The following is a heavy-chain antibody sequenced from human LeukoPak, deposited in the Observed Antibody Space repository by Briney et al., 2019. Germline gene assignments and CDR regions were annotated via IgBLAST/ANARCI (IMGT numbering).Heavy chain of an antibody. J-gene: IGHJ4*02. V-gene: IGHV3-53*01. CDR3: ARILTGYYHFDY. Sequence: GGSLRLSCAASGFTFSRYGMSWVRQAPGKGLEWVSVIYSGGSTYYADSVKGRFTISRDNSKNTLYLQMNSLRAEDTAVYYCARILTGYYHFDYWGQGTLVTVSS. D-gene: IGHD3-9*01. CDR2: IYSGGST. CDR1: GFTFSRYG.